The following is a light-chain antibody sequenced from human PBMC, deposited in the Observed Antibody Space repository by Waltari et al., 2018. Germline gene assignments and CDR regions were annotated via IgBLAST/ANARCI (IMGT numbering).Light chain of an antibody. J-gene: IGKJ1*01. CDR3: LQDHSYPRT. CDR2: CTS. Sequence: ALQMTQSPSSLSASVGDRVTITCRASQGIRDDLGWYQQKPGNAPKLLIYCTSILQSRVPSRFSGSGSDTDFTLTISSLQPEDFATYYCLQDHSYPRTFGQGTRVEIK. CDR1: QGIRDD. V-gene: IGKV1-6*01.